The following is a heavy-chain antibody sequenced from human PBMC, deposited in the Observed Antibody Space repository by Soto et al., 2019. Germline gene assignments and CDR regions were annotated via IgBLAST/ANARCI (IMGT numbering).Heavy chain of an antibody. V-gene: IGHV1-18*01. CDR2: ISAYTDDP. CDR1: GNTFTNFG. J-gene: IGHJ5*02. CDR3: ARVIPGAEAWFDP. D-gene: IGHD2-2*01. Sequence: QGQLVQSGAEVKKPGASVKVSCTASGNTFTNFGVTWVRQAPGQGLEWMGWISAYTDDPNYAQKFQGRVTMTIDTSTRTAYLDLRSLPYDATAVYDCARVIPGAEAWFDPWGQGPLVTVSS.